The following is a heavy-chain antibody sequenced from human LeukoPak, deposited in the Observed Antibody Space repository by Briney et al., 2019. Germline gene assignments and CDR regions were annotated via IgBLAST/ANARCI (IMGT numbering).Heavy chain of an antibody. CDR2: IYSGGST. CDR3: ARWEATSDY. V-gene: IGHV3-53*01. J-gene: IGHJ4*02. Sequence: GGSLRLSCAASGFIVSSNYMSWVRQAPGKGLEWVSVIYSGGSTYYADSVKGRFTISRDNSKNTLYLQMNSLRAEDTAVYYCARWEATSDYWGQGTLVTVSS. D-gene: IGHD5-12*01. CDR1: GFIVSSNY.